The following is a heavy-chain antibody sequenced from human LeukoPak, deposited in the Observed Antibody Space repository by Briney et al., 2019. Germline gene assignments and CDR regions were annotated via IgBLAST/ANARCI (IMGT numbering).Heavy chain of an antibody. J-gene: IGHJ6*02. D-gene: IGHD3-10*01. CDR3: ARGAPITMVRGAVRYSTYYYYGMDV. CDR2: IGTAGGT. V-gene: IGHV3-13*01. CDR1: GFTFSSYD. Sequence: PGGSLRLSCAASGFTFSSYDMHWVRQATGKGLEWVSAIGTAGGTYYPGSVKGRFTISRENAKNSLYLQMNSLRAGDTAVYYCARGAPITMVRGAVRYSTYYYYGMDVWGQGTTVTVSS.